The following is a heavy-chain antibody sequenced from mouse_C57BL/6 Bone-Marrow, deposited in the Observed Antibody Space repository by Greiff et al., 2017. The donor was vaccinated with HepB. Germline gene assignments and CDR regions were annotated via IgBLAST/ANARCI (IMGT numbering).Heavy chain of an antibody. CDR2: IWSGGST. D-gene: IGHD1-1*01. V-gene: IGHV2-2*01. Sequence: LQESGPGLVQPSQSLSITCTVSGFSLTSYGVHWVRQSPGKGLEWLGVIWSGGSTDYNAAFISRLSISKDNSKSQVFFKMNSLQADDTAIYYCASITTVVATRDAMDYWGQGTSVTVSS. CDR1: GFSLTSYG. J-gene: IGHJ4*01. CDR3: ASITTVVATRDAMDY.